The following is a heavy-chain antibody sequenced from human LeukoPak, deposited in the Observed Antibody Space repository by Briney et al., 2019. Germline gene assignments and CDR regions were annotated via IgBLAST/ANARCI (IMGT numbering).Heavy chain of an antibody. J-gene: IGHJ3*02. CDR2: ISSSSSYI. D-gene: IGHD3-22*01. V-gene: IGHV3-21*01. CDR1: GFTFSSYS. CDR3: ARDSGYYDSSGYYPDAFDI. Sequence: PGGSLRLSCAASGFTFSSYSMNWVRQAPGKGLEWVSSISSSSSYIYYADSVKGRFTISRDNAKNSLYLQMNSLRAEDTAVYYCARDSGYYDSSGYYPDAFDIWGQGTMVTVSS.